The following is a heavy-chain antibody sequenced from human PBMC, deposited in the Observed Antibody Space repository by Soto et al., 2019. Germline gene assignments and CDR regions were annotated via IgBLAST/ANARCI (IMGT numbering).Heavy chain of an antibody. CDR2: IYSGGST. CDR1: GFTVSSNY. Sequence: PGGSLRLSCAASGFTVSSNYMSWVRQAPGKGLEWVSVIYSGGSTYYADSVKGRFTISRDNSKNTLYLQMNSLRAEDTAVYYCARGALYYAFDIWGQGTMVTVSS. D-gene: IGHD1-26*01. V-gene: IGHV3-53*01. J-gene: IGHJ3*02. CDR3: ARGALYYAFDI.